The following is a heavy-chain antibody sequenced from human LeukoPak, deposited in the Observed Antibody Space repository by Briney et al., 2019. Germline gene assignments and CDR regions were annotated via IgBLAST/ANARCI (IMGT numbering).Heavy chain of an antibody. CDR2: IYTSGGT. D-gene: IGHD4-17*01. J-gene: IGHJ4*02. Sequence: SETLSLTCTVSGGSISSYYWSWIRQPAGKGLEWIGRIYTSGGTNYNPSLKSRVTMSVDASKNQFSLKLSSVTAADTAVYYCARGPGYGDYDPDYFDYWGQGTLVTVSS. V-gene: IGHV4-4*07. CDR3: ARGPGYGDYDPDYFDY. CDR1: GGSISSYY.